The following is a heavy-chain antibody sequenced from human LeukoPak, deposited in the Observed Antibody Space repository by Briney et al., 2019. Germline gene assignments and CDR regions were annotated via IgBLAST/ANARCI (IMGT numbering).Heavy chain of an antibody. CDR3: ARELRTFDS. D-gene: IGHD3-16*01. V-gene: IGHV3-7*01. Sequence: GGSLRLSCAASGFAFSSYWMAWVRQAPGKGLEWVANIKHNGDDLNYVDPVEDRFTISRDNAQNSLYLHMTSLRVEDTAVYYCARELRTFDSWGQGTLVTVSS. CDR1: GFAFSSYW. J-gene: IGHJ4*02. CDR2: IKHNGDDL.